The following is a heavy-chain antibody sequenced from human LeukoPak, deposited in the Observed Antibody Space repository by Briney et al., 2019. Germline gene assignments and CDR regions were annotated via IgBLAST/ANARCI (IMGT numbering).Heavy chain of an antibody. CDR1: GYTFTSYA. V-gene: IGHV1-2*06. D-gene: IGHD5-24*01. J-gene: IGHJ4*02. CDR2: INPNSGGT. Sequence: VASVKVSCKASGYTFTSYAMHWVRQAPGQRLEWMGRINPNSGGTNYAQKFQGRVTMTRDTSISTAYMELSRLRSDDTAVYYCARDREMATIDYWGQGTLVAVSS. CDR3: ARDREMATIDY.